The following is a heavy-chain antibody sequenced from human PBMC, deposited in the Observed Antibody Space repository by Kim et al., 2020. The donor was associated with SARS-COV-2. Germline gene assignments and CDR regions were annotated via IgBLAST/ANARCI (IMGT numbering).Heavy chain of an antibody. CDR3: AKDTAMGEVDP. J-gene: IGHJ5*02. V-gene: IGHV3-30*02. D-gene: IGHD3-16*01. CDR2: K. Sequence: KYYADSVKGRFTISRDNSKNTLYLQMNSLRAEDTAVYYCAKDTAMGEVDPWGQGTLVTASS.